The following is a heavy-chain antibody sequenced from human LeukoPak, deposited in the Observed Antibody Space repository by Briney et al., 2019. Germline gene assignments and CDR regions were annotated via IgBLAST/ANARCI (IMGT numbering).Heavy chain of an antibody. CDR3: AGDFHYYASGAFDY. V-gene: IGHV4-30-2*01. CDR2: IYHSGST. Sequence: SQTLSLTCAVSGGSISSGGYSWSWIRQPPGKGLEWIGYIYHSGSTYYNPSLKSRVTISVDRSKNQFSLKLSSVTAADTAMYYCAGDFHYYASGAFDYWGQGTLVTVSS. J-gene: IGHJ4*02. CDR1: GGSISSGGYS. D-gene: IGHD3-10*01.